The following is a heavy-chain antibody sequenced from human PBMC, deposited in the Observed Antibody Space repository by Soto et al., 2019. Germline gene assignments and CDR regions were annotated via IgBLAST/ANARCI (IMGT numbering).Heavy chain of an antibody. CDR2: IWYDGSNK. Sequence: QVQLVESGGGVVQPGRSLRLSCAASGFTFSSYGMHWVRQAPGKGLEWVALIWYDGSNKYYADSVKGRFTISRDNSKNTLYLQMNSLRADDTAVYYCARDQGAYAEYFQHWGQGTLVTVSS. CDR1: GFTFSSYG. D-gene: IGHD1-26*01. V-gene: IGHV3-33*01. J-gene: IGHJ1*01. CDR3: ARDQGAYAEYFQH.